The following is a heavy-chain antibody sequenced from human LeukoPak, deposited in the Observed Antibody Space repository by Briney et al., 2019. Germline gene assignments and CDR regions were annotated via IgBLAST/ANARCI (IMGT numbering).Heavy chain of an antibody. J-gene: IGHJ4*02. Sequence: GGSLRLSCAASGFTFSTYGVYWVRQAPGKGLEWVSSNSGGSSYYADSVKGRFTISRDNSKNTLYLQMNSLRAEDTAVYYCAKDLGSSGWYIDYWGQGTLVTVS. CDR3: AKDLGSSGWYIDY. CDR2: NSGGSS. D-gene: IGHD6-19*01. V-gene: IGHV3-23*01. CDR1: GFTFSTYG.